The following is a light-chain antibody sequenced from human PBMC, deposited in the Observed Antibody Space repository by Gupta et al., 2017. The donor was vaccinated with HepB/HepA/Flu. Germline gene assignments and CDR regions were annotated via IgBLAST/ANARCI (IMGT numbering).Light chain of an antibody. CDR3: QSAYSSCNYVV. Sequence: SSELTQPPSVSVSPGQTARITCSVDALPKQYAYWYQQKPGQAPVLVLYKDSERPSGIPERFSGSSSGTTVTLTISGVQAEDEADYYCQSAYSSCNYVVFGGGTKLTVL. V-gene: IGLV3-25*03. CDR2: KDS. J-gene: IGLJ2*01. CDR1: ALPKQY.